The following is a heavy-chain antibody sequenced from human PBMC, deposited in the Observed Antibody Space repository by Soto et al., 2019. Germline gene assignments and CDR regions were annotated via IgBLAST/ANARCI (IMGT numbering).Heavy chain of an antibody. D-gene: IGHD2-21*02. J-gene: IGHJ4*02. CDR3: ARQLAYCGGDCYTEPIDY. Sequence: SVKVSGKASGYTFVAYYVFWVRQAPGHGLEWMGWINPKTGDTNYAQNLQGRVTMTRDTSISTAYMELSRLTSDDTALYYCARQLAYCGGDCYTEPIDYWGQGTPVTVSS. CDR1: GYTFVAYY. CDR2: INPKTGDT. V-gene: IGHV1-2*02.